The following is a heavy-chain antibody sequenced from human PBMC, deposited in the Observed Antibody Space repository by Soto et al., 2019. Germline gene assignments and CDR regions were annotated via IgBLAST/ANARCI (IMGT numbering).Heavy chain of an antibody. CDR1: GYTFSRYG. J-gene: IGHJ6*02. D-gene: IGHD2-8*01. CDR2: ISGYNGDT. V-gene: IGHV1-18*01. CDR3: ANNGRPPYYYYGVDV. Sequence: QGQLVQSGGEVKKPGASVKVSCKASGYTFSRYGISWVRQAPGQGLEWMGWISGYNGDTNYAQKFKCRVTMTIDTSTTTAYMELRGLTSDDTAIYYGANNGRPPYYYYGVDVWGQGTKVTVSS.